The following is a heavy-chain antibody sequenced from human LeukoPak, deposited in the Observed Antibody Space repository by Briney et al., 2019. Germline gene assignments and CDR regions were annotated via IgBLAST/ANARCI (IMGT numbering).Heavy chain of an antibody. D-gene: IGHD5-24*01. V-gene: IGHV1-69*04. CDR2: IIPILGIA. CDR1: GYTFTGYY. CDR3: ARDWGVEMATVFFDY. Sequence: WASVKVSCKASGYTFTGYYMHWVRQAPGQGLEWMGRIIPILGIANYAQKFQGRVTITADKSTSTAYMELSSLRSEDTAVYYCARDWGVEMATVFFDYWGQGTLVTVSS. J-gene: IGHJ4*02.